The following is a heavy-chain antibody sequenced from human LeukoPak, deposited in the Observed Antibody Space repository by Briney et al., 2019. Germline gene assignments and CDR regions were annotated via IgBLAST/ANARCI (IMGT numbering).Heavy chain of an antibody. J-gene: IGHJ4*02. D-gene: IGHD6-19*01. V-gene: IGHV4-39*01. Sequence: PSETLSLTCAVSGGSISSSSYYWGWIRQPPGKGLEWIGSIYYSGSTYYNPPLRGRVTISVDTSKNQFSLKLSSVTAADTAVYYCASLRIAVAGTRGYYFDYWGQGGLVTVSS. CDR3: ASLRIAVAGTRGYYFDY. CDR1: GGSISSSSYY. CDR2: IYYSGST.